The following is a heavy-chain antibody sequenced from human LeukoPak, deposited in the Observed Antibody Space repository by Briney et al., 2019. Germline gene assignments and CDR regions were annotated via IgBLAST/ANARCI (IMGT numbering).Heavy chain of an antibody. CDR3: ARADCSSSTCYLRRSWFDP. CDR1: GFTLSNYD. Sequence: GGSLRLSCAASGFTLSNYDMNWVRQAPGKGLEWVSSISTSSRYIYYEDSVRGRFTISRDDAKHSLYLEMNSLRAEDTAVYYCARADCSSSTCYLRRSWFDPWGQGTLVTVSS. V-gene: IGHV3-21*01. D-gene: IGHD2-2*01. CDR2: ISTSSRYI. J-gene: IGHJ5*02.